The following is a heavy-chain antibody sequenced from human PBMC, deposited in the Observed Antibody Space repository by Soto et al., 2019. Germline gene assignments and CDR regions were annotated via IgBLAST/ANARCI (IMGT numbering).Heavy chain of an antibody. Sequence: GGSLRLSCAASGFTFTTNAMSWVRQAPGKGLEWVSAISGSGGSTYYVDSVKGRFTISRDNSKNTLYLQMNSLRAGDTAVYYCATLSILVVPNGWGQGTTVTVSS. J-gene: IGHJ6*02. CDR3: ATLSILVVPNG. V-gene: IGHV3-23*01. D-gene: IGHD2-15*01. CDR2: ISGSGGST. CDR1: GFTFTTNA.